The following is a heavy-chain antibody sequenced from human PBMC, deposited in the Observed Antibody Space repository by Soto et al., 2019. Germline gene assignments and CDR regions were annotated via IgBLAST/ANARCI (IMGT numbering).Heavy chain of an antibody. CDR1: GYTLTDYY. CDR3: PRQGEFEFWSAYNKYDGMDV. Sequence: ASVEVSCRACGYTLTDYYIHWVRQAPGQGLEWKGWINPTTGDTKYPQKYQGRVSMTRDTSNRTAYMELSSLTSDDTAVYFCPRQGEFEFWSAYNKYDGMDVWSQGATVTVSS. CDR2: INPTTGDT. V-gene: IGHV1-2*02. D-gene: IGHD3-3*01. J-gene: IGHJ6*02.